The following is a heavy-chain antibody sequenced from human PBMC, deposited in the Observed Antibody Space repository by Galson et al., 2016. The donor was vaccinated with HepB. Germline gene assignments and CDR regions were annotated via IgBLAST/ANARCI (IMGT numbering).Heavy chain of an antibody. CDR2: INHSGST. J-gene: IGHJ4*02. Sequence: SETLSLTCAVYGGSFSGYYWSWIRQPPGKGLEWIGEINHSGSTNYNPSLKSRVTISVDTSKNQFSLKLSSVTAADTAVYYCARRTRYSGSYNYWGQGTLVTVSS. D-gene: IGHD1-26*01. CDR1: GGSFSGYY. V-gene: IGHV4-34*01. CDR3: ARRTRYSGSYNY.